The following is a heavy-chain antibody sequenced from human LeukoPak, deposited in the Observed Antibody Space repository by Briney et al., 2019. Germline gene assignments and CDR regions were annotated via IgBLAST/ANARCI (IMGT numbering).Heavy chain of an antibody. J-gene: IGHJ6*03. CDR1: GFIFSSYA. V-gene: IGHV3-23*01. D-gene: IGHD2-2*01. Sequence: GGSLRLSCAASGFIFSSYAMSWVRQAPGKGLEWVSTISGSGGNTYYADSVKGRFTISRDNSKNTLFLQMNSLRAEDTAVYYCAKNYCSTTSCLDYYYYMDVWGKGTTVTVSS. CDR2: ISGSGGNT. CDR3: AKNYCSTTSCLDYYYYMDV.